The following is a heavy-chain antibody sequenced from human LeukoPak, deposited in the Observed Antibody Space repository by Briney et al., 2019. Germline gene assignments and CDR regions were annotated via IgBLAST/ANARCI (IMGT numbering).Heavy chain of an antibody. CDR2: IYYTGTT. D-gene: IGHD1/OR15-1a*01. CDR3: ARAAQNWNNAPYFDF. Sequence: SETLSLTCAVYGGSFSGYYWSWIRQHPGKGLEWIGYIYYTGTTYYNPSLKSRLTISLDTSKNQFSLKLTSVTAADTAVYYCARAAQNWNNAPYFDFWGQETLVTVSS. V-gene: IGHV4-31*11. J-gene: IGHJ4*02. CDR1: GGSFSGYY.